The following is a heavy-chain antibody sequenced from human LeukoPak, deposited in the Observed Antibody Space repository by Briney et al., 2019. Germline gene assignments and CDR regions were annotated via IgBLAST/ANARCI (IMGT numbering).Heavy chain of an antibody. Sequence: GGSLRLSCAASRFTLSSYSMNWVRQAPGKGLEWVSYISSSSSTIYYADSVKGRFTISRDNAKNSLYLQMNSLRAEDTALYYCARDLIIAATAVRGWFDPWGQGILVTVSS. CDR2: ISSSSSTI. CDR3: ARDLIIAATAVRGWFDP. D-gene: IGHD6-13*01. J-gene: IGHJ5*02. CDR1: RFTLSSYS. V-gene: IGHV3-48*01.